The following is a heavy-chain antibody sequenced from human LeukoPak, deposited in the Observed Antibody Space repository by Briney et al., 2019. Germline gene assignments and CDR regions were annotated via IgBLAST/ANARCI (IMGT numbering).Heavy chain of an antibody. CDR1: GYTFTSYD. J-gene: IGHJ4*02. CDR3: ATEVSSSASLHY. V-gene: IGHV1-8*01. CDR2: MNPNSGNT. D-gene: IGHD6-6*01. Sequence: ASVKVSCXASGYTFTSYDINWVRQATGQGLEWMGWMNPNSGNTGYAQKFQGRVTMTRNTSISTAYMELSSLRSEDTAVYYCATEVSSSASLHYWGQGTLVTVSS.